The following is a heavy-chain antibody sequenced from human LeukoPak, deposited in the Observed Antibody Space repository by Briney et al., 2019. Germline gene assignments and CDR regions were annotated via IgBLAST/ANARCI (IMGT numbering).Heavy chain of an antibody. CDR3: AKVGGIVGAAGAFDI. CDR2: IWYDGSNK. Sequence: GGSPRLSCVASGFTFSSYGMHWVRQAPGKGLEWVAVIWYDGSNKYYADSVKGRFTISRDNSKTTLYLQMNSLRAEDTAVYYCAKVGGIVGAAGAFDIWGQGTMVTVSS. D-gene: IGHD1-26*01. CDR1: GFTFSSYG. V-gene: IGHV3-33*06. J-gene: IGHJ3*02.